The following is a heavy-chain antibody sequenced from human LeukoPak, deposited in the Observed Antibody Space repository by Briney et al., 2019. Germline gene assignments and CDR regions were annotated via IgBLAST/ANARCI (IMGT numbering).Heavy chain of an antibody. V-gene: IGHV3-21*01. D-gene: IGHD1-1*01. CDR2: IVHVDGDI. Sequence: GRSLRPSCLTSGFTFTSASIGSVSQAPRNGLEWVALIVHVDGDIFYSDAVKGRFTISRDDAKGSVYLQMNSLRVDDTAVYFCARDPYTGSMFDYWGHGTLVTVSS. J-gene: IGHJ4*01. CDR3: ARDPYTGSMFDY. CDR1: GFTFTSAS.